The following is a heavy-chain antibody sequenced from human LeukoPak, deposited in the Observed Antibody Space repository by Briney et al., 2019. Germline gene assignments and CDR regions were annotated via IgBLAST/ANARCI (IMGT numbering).Heavy chain of an antibody. V-gene: IGHV4-39*07. CDR2: IYYSGST. CDR3: ARVWSNGSGSYQYFDY. CDR1: GGSISSSSYY. Sequence: SETLSLTCTVSGGSISSSSYYWGWIRQPPGKGLEWIGSIYYSGSTYYNPSLKSRVTISVDTSKNQFSLKLSSVTAADTAVYYCARVWSNGSGSYQYFDYWGQGTLVTVSS. J-gene: IGHJ4*02. D-gene: IGHD3-10*01.